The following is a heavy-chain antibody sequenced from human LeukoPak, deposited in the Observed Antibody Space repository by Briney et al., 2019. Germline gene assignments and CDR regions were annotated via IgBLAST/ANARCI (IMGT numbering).Heavy chain of an antibody. J-gene: IGHJ4*02. CDR2: IIPIFGTA. CDR3: ARERITMIVVVITNVGYFGY. V-gene: IGHV1-69*13. CDR1: GGTFSSYA. D-gene: IGHD3-22*01. Sequence: ASVKVSCKASGGTFSSYAISWVRQAPGQGLEWMGGIIPIFGTANYAQKFQGRVTITADESTSTAYMELSSLRSEDTAVYYCARERITMIVVVITNVGYFGYWGQGTLVTVSS.